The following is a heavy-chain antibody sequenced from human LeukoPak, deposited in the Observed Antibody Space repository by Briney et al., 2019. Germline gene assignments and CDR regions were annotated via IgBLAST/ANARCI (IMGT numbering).Heavy chain of an antibody. CDR1: GFTFRNYV. CDR3: AREGYYGSGSPPSLYFDY. V-gene: IGHV3-30-3*01. D-gene: IGHD3-10*01. Sequence: GGSLRLSCAASGFTFRNYVIHWVRQAPGKGLEWVAVTSSDLNVKLYADPVKGRFTISRDNSRSTLYLQMNSLRPEDTAIYYCAREGYYGSGSPPSLYFDYWGQGTLVTVSS. CDR2: TSSDLNVK. J-gene: IGHJ4*02.